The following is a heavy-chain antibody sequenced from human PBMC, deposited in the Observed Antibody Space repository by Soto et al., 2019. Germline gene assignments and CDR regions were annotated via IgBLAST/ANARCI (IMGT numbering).Heavy chain of an antibody. V-gene: IGHV2-26*01. CDR1: GLSLSNGRLG. J-gene: IGHJ5*02. CDR2: MFSNDDK. D-gene: IGHD2-2*01. CDR3: ALIKDCSRTDCYWASFDP. Sequence: QVTLKESGPVLVKPTETLTLTCTVSGLSLSNGRLGVSWIRQPPGKALEWLAHMFSNDDKPYSTSLKIRLTSSKDTSRSQVVLTMTNMDPVDSASYYCALIKDCSRTDCYWASFDPWGQVTLGTVSS.